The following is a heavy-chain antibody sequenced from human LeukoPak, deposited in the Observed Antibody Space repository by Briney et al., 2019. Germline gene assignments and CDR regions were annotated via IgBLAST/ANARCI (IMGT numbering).Heavy chain of an antibody. CDR3: ARGPIYGSGSSHPGDY. J-gene: IGHJ4*02. Sequence: ASVNDSCKASRYTFTSYDINGVRQATRPGLEWMGWMNPNSGNTDYAQKFQGRVTMTRNTSISTGYMELRSLRSEDTAVYYCARGPIYGSGSSHPGDYWGQGTPVTVSS. CDR1: RYTFTSYD. CDR2: MNPNSGNT. D-gene: IGHD3-10*01. V-gene: IGHV1-8*01.